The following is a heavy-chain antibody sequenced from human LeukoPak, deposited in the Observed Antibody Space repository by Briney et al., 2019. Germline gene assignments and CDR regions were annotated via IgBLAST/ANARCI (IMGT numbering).Heavy chain of an antibody. Sequence: GGSLRLSCAASGFTFSSYGMHWVRQAPGKGLEWVAVISYDGSNKYYADSVKGRFTISRDNAKNSLYLQMNSLRAEDTAVYYCARVGYCSTTSCYWRAFDCWGQGTLVTVSS. V-gene: IGHV3-30*03. CDR3: ARVGYCSTTSCYWRAFDC. CDR1: GFTFSSYG. J-gene: IGHJ4*02. CDR2: ISYDGSNK. D-gene: IGHD2-2*01.